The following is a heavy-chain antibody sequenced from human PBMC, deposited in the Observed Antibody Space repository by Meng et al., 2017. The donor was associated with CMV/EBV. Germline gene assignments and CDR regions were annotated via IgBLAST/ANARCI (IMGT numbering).Heavy chain of an antibody. Sequence: TLSSYAMSWVRQATGKGLEWVSAISGSGGSTYYADSVKGRFTISRDNSKNTLYLQMNSLRAEDTAVYYCAKGTPDIVVVVAANGPFVYWGQGTLVTVSS. CDR1: TLSSYA. CDR3: AKGTPDIVVVVAANGPFVY. V-gene: IGHV3-23*01. J-gene: IGHJ4*02. D-gene: IGHD2-15*01. CDR2: ISGSGGST.